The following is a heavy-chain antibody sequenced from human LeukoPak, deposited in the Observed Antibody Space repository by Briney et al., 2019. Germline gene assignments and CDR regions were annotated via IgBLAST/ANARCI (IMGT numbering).Heavy chain of an antibody. Sequence: GGSLRLSCAASGFTVSSNYMSWVRQAPGKGLEWVSVIYGGGSTYYADSVKGRFTISRDNSKNTLYLQMNSLRAEDTAVYYCARTVTGGAFDIWGQGTMVTVSS. D-gene: IGHD2-21*02. V-gene: IGHV3-53*01. J-gene: IGHJ3*02. CDR2: IYGGGST. CDR3: ARTVTGGAFDI. CDR1: GFTVSSNY.